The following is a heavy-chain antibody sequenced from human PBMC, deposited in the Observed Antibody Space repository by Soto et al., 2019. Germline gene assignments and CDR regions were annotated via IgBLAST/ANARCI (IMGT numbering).Heavy chain of an antibody. CDR1: GYSFTKYW. D-gene: IGHD3-16*01. CDR3: ARHYICRGGDCYYYGMDV. Sequence: GESLKISCKGSGYSFTKYWISWVRQMPGKGLEWMGRIDPSDSYINYSPSFQGHVTISADKSINTAYLQWSSLRASDTAIYYCARHYICRGGDCYYYGMDVWGQGTTVTVSS. V-gene: IGHV5-10-1*01. CDR2: IDPSDSYI. J-gene: IGHJ6*02.